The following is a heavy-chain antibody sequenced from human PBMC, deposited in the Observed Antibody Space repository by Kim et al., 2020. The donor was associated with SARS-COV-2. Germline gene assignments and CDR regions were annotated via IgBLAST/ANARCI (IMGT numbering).Heavy chain of an antibody. CDR3: ARDYEKAGEAVGGYFYF. V-gene: IGHV1-69*13. D-gene: IGHD1-26*01. CDR1: GGTFSSYG. CDR2: IIPIFGTA. J-gene: IGHJ4*02. Sequence: SVKVSCKASGGTFSSYGINWVRQAPGQGLEWMGGIIPIFGTANYAQKFQGRVTITADESTSTAYMELRRPRSEDTALYYCARDYEKAGEAVGGYFYFWGQGTVVTVSS.